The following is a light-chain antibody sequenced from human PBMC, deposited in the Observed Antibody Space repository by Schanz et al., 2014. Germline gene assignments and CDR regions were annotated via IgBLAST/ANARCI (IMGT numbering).Light chain of an antibody. CDR1: SSDVGGYNY. CDR2: EVS. V-gene: IGLV2-8*01. Sequence: QSALTQPPSASGSPGQSVTISCTGTSSDVGGYNYVSWYQQHPGKAPKLMIYEVSKRPSGVPDRFSGSKSGNTASLTVSGLHAEDEADYYCSSYTSTNSYVFVTGTKLTVL. CDR3: SSYTSTNSYV. J-gene: IGLJ1*01.